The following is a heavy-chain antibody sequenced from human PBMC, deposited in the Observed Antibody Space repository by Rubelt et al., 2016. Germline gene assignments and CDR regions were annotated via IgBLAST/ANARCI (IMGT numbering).Heavy chain of an antibody. J-gene: IGHJ4*02. CDR2: IYHSGST. CDR3: ARGIQLVG. V-gene: IGHV4-38-2*02. D-gene: IGHD5-18*01. Sequence: QVQLQESGPGLVKPSETLSLTCTVSGYSISSGYYWGWIRQPPGKGLEWIGSIYHSGSTYYNPSLKSRVTISVDTAKNQFSLKLSSVTAADTAVYYCARGIQLVGWGQGTLVTVSS. CDR1: GYSISSGYY.